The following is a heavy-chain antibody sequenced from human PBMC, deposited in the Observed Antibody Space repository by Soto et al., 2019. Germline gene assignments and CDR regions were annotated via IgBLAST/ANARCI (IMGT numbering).Heavy chain of an antibody. CDR2: IYYSGST. CDR1: GGSVSSGSYY. V-gene: IGHV4-61*01. D-gene: IGHD6-13*01. CDR3: ARDPYSPKANWFDP. J-gene: IGHJ5*02. Sequence: QVQLQESGPGLVKPSGTLSLTCTVSGGSVSSGSYYWSWIRQPPGKGLEWIGYIYYSGSTNYNPSLKSRVTISVDTSKNQFSLKLSSVTAADTAVYYCARDPYSPKANWFDPWGQGTLVTVSS.